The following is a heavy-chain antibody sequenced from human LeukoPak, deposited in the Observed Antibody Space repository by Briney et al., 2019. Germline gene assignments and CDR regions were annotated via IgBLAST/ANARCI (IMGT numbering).Heavy chain of an antibody. CDR1: GGTFSSYA. Sequence: SVKVSCKASGGTFSSYAISWVRQAPGQGLEWMGGIIPIFGTANYAQKFQGRVTITADESTSTAYMELSSLRSEDTAVYYCARDLGSNYGLDYYYYYYMDVWGKGTTVTVSS. D-gene: IGHD4-11*01. CDR2: IIPIFGTA. CDR3: ARDLGSNYGLDYYYYYYMDV. V-gene: IGHV1-69*13. J-gene: IGHJ6*03.